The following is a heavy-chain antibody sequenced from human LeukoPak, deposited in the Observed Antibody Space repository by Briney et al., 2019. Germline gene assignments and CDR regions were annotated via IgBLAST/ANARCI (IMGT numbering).Heavy chain of an antibody. J-gene: IGHJ1*01. CDR1: GYTFTSYD. CDR3: ARVVYSQGSTH. Sequence: ASVKVSCKASGYTFTSYDINWVRQATGQGLEWMGWMNPNSGNTDYAQKFQGRVTMTRNTSISTAYMELSSLRSEDTTVYYCARVVYSQGSTHWGQGTLVTVSS. V-gene: IGHV1-8*01. CDR2: MNPNSGNT. D-gene: IGHD2-15*01.